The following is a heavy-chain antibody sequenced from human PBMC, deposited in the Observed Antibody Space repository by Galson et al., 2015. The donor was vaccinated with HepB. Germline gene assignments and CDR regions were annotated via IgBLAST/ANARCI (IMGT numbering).Heavy chain of an antibody. CDR3: ARADGVYGDYVRAHFDY. V-gene: IGHV3-64*01. Sequence: SLRLSCAASGFTFSSYAMHWVRPAPGKGLEYVSAISSNGGSTYYANSVKGRFTISRDNSKNTLYLQMGSLRAEDMAVYYCARADGVYGDYVRAHFDYWGQGTLVTVSS. D-gene: IGHD4-17*01. CDR1: GFTFSSYA. CDR2: ISSNGGST. J-gene: IGHJ4*02.